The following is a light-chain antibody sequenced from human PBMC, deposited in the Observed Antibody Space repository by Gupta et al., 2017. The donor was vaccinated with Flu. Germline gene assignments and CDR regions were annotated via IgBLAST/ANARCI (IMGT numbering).Light chain of an antibody. J-gene: IGLJ3*02. Sequence: FMLTQPPSLSESPGKTVTISCTRSSGTIGSNYVQWCQQRPGSSPVTIIFDNDQRPSGVPDRFSGSIDSSTNSASLTISGLKTEDEADYYCLSYDDNNQVFGGGTKLTVL. CDR1: SGTIGSNY. CDR2: DND. CDR3: LSYDDNNQV. V-gene: IGLV6-57*01.